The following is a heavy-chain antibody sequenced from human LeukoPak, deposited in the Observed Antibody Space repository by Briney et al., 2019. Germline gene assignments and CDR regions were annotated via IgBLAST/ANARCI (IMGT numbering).Heavy chain of an antibody. CDR3: AKDSHAFQTTYYDFWSETLYFDY. D-gene: IGHD3-3*01. V-gene: IGHV3-64*01. CDR1: GFTFSSYA. J-gene: IGHJ4*02. CDR2: ISSNGGST. Sequence: PGGSLRLSCAASGFTFSSYAMHWVRQAPGKGLEYVSAISSNGGSTYYANSVKGRFTISRDNSKNTLYLQMNSLRAEDTAVYYCAKDSHAFQTTYYDFWSETLYFDYWGQGTLVTVSS.